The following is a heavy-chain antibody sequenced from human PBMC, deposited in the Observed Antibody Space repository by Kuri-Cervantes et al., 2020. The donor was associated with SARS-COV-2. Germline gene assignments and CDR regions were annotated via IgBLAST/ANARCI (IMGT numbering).Heavy chain of an antibody. D-gene: IGHD1-26*01. Sequence: GESLKISCAASGFTFSSYAMSWVRQAPGKGLEWVSAISGSGGSTYYADSVKGRFTISRDNSKNTLYLQMNSLRAEDTAVYYCAKDLHKSGSCFHFRKNAFDIWGQGTMVTVSS. CDR2: ISGSGGST. V-gene: IGHV3-23*01. J-gene: IGHJ3*02. CDR3: AKDLHKSGSCFHFRKNAFDI. CDR1: GFTFSSYA.